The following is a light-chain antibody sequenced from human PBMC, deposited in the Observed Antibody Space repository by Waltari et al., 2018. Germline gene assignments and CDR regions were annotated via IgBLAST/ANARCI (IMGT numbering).Light chain of an antibody. CDR2: EGS. J-gene: IGLJ2*01. CDR1: SSDLGSYNL. Sequence: QSPLTQPASVSGSPGQSITISCPGTSSDLGSYNLVSWYQQHPGKAPKLMIYEGSKWPSGVSDRFSGSKSGNTASLTISGLQAEDEADYYCCSYAGSSTVVFGGGTKLTVL. V-gene: IGLV2-23*01. CDR3: CSYAGSSTVV.